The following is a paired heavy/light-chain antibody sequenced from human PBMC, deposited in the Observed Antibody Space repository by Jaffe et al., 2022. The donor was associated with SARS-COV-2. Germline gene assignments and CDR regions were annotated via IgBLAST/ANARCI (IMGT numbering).Light chain of an antibody. V-gene: IGKV3-20*01. J-gene: IGKJ4*01. CDR1: QSVRSSY. CDR3: QQYGSSPPLT. Sequence: EIVLTQSPGTLSLSPGERATLSCRASQSVRSSYLAWYQQKPGQAPRLLIYGASSRATGIPDRFSGSGSGTDFNITISRLEPEDFAVYYCQQYGSSPPLTFGGGTKVEIK. CDR2: GAS.
Heavy chain of an antibody. V-gene: IGHV3-7*04. Sequence: EVQLVESGGGLVQPGGSLRLSCAASGFTFGNFYMSWVRQAPGKGLEWVANINQDGSGKSSVDSVKGRFTVSRDNAMNSLYLQMNSLRAGDTAVYYCARGLFHNGGYYFGYWGQGTLVTVSS. CDR2: INQDGSGK. D-gene: IGHD2-8*01. CDR3: ARGLFHNGGYYFGY. CDR1: GFTFGNFY. J-gene: IGHJ4*02.